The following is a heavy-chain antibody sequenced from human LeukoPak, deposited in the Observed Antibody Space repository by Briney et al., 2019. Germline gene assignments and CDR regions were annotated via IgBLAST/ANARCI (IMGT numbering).Heavy chain of an antibody. D-gene: IGHD3-3*01. J-gene: IGHJ6*02. Sequence: GSLRLSFAGSGFTFKNPLMSWGRQAPGEGVGGGGRIKRKTGGGATEFGAPVKGRFTISRDDSKNTLYLQMNSLKTEDTAVYYCTTVLYYDFWSGYYTRPRSYYYGMDVWSQGTTVTVSS. CDR2: IKRKTGGGAT. V-gene: IGHV3-15*01. CDR1: GFTFKNPL. CDR3: TTVLYYDFWSGYYTRPRSYYYGMDV.